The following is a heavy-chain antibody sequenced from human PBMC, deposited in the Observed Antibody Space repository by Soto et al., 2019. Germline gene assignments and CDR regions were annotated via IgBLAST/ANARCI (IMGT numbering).Heavy chain of an antibody. CDR1: GFTFSSYS. CDR3: ARDYGDYVSFRYYYYYMDV. J-gene: IGHJ6*03. Sequence: EVQVVESGGGLVQPGGSLRLSCAASGFTFSSYSMNWVRQAPGKGLEWVSYISSSSSTIYYADSVKGRFTISRDNAKNSLYLQMNSLRAEDTAVYYCARDYGDYVSFRYYYYYMDVWGKGTTVTVSS. CDR2: ISSSSSTI. D-gene: IGHD4-17*01. V-gene: IGHV3-48*01.